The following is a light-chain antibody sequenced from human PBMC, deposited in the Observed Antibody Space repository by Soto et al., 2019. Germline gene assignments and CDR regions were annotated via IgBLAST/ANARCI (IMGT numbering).Light chain of an antibody. CDR2: DAS. CDR3: QEYNTWT. J-gene: IGKJ1*01. CDR1: QSINSW. Sequence: DIQMTQSPSTLSASVGDRVTITCRASQSINSWLAWYQQKPGKAPKLLISDASRLESGVPSRFSGSGSGTEFTLAISSLQPDDFATYYCQEYNTWTFGQGTKVDIK. V-gene: IGKV1-5*01.